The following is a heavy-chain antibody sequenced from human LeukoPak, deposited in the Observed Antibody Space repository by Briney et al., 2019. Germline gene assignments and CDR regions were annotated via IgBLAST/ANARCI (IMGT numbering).Heavy chain of an antibody. Sequence: GGSLRLSCAASGFTFSSYEVNWVCQAQGKGLEWVSYISSGSTIYDADSVKGRFTISRDNAKNSLYLQMNSLRAEDTAVYYCARDSIAVAGAPFDYWGQGSLVTVSS. V-gene: IGHV3-48*03. CDR2: ISSGSTI. CDR3: ARDSIAVAGAPFDY. CDR1: GFTFSSYE. D-gene: IGHD6-19*01. J-gene: IGHJ4*02.